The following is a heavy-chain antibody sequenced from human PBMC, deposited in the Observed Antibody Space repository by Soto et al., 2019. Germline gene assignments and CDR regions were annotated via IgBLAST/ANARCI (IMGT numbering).Heavy chain of an antibody. CDR3: AKRLQALARPHYYYYMDV. CDR1: GFTFSSYA. V-gene: IGHV3-23*01. Sequence: PGGSLRLSCAASGFTFSSYAMSWVRQAPGKGLEWVSAISGSGGSTYYADSVKGRFTISRDNSKNTLYLQMNSLRAEDTAVYYCAKRLQALARPHYYYYMDVRGKGTTVTVSS. J-gene: IGHJ6*03. D-gene: IGHD5-18*01. CDR2: ISGSGGST.